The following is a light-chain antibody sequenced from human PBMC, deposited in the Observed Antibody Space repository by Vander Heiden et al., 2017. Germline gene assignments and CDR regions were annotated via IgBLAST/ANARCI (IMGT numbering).Light chain of an antibody. Sequence: IRMTQSPSSFSASTGDRVTLTCRASQAISSYLAWYQQKPEKAPKLLIYAASTFQSGVPSRFSGSGFGTDFTLTISCLQSEDFATYYCQQYYSYPPTFGQGTKVEIK. V-gene: IGKV1-8*01. CDR3: QQYYSYPPT. J-gene: IGKJ1*01. CDR1: QAISSY. CDR2: AAS.